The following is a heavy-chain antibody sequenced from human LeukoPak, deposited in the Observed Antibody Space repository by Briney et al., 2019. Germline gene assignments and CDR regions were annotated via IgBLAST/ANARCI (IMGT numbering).Heavy chain of an antibody. Sequence: GGSLRLSCAASGITVRSNYMSWVRQAPGKGLEWVSAIYSGGSTYYADSVKGGFTISRDNSKNTLYLQMNRLRAEDTAVYYCAREGLAEGGAFDIWGQGTMATVSS. V-gene: IGHV3-66*01. J-gene: IGHJ3*02. D-gene: IGHD1-26*01. CDR2: IYSGGST. CDR3: AREGLAEGGAFDI. CDR1: GITVRSNY.